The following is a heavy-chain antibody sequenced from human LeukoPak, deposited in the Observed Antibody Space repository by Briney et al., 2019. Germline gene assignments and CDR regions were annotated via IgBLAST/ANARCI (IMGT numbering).Heavy chain of an antibody. V-gene: IGHV4-34*01. CDR3: ASNGPGRDGYNYGDY. CDR1: GGSFSGYY. J-gene: IGHJ4*01. Sequence: SETLSLTCAIYGGSFSGYYWSWIRQPPGKGLEWIGEINHSGSTNYNPTLKSRVTISVDTSKNQFSLKLSSVTAADTAVYYCASNGPGRDGYNYGDYWGHGTLVT. D-gene: IGHD5-24*01. CDR2: INHSGST.